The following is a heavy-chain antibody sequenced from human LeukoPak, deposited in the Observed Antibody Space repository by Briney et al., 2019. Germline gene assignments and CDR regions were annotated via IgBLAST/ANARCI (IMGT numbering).Heavy chain of an antibody. V-gene: IGHV3-7*01. CDR3: ARERQQLLSFDY. CDR2: IKQDGSEI. D-gene: IGHD6-13*01. J-gene: IGHJ4*02. CDR1: GFTFSSHW. Sequence: GESLRLSCGASGFTFSSHWLTWVRQAPGEGLEFVANIKQDGSEINYADSVKGRFTVSRDNAKNSLYLQMNSLRAEDTALYYCARERQQLLSFDYWGQGTLVTVSS.